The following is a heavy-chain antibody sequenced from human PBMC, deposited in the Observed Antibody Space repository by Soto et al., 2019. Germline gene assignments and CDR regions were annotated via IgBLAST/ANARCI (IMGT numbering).Heavy chain of an antibody. V-gene: IGHV3-30-3*01. CDR1: GFTFSSYA. D-gene: IGHD3-16*01. J-gene: IGHJ4*02. Sequence: QVQLVESGGGVVQPGRSLRLPCAASGFTFSSYAMHWVRQAPGKGLEWVAVISYDGSNKYYADSVKGRFTISRDNSKNTLYLQMNSLRAEDTAVYYCARAYEGDYFDYWGQGTLVTVSS. CDR3: ARAYEGDYFDY. CDR2: ISYDGSNK.